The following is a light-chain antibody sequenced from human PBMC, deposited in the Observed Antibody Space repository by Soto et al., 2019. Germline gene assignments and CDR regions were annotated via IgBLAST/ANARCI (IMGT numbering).Light chain of an antibody. CDR2: EVS. Sequence: QSALTQPASVSGSPGQSITISCTGSTSDLGDYHYVSWYQQYPGKAPKLMIYEVSNRPSGVSDRFSGSKSGNTASLTISGLQAEDEADYYCSSYTTSSTNYVFGAGTKVTVL. J-gene: IGLJ1*01. V-gene: IGLV2-14*01. CDR1: TSDLGDYHY. CDR3: SSYTTSSTNYV.